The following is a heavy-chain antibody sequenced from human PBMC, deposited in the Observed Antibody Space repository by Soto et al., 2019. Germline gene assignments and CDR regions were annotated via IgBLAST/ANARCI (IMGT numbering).Heavy chain of an antibody. V-gene: IGHV3-48*02. D-gene: IGHD6-19*01. Sequence: EVQLVESGGGLVQPGGSLRLSCAASGFTFSSYSMSWVRQAPGKGLEWVSYISSSSSTIYYADSVKGRFTISRDNAKNSLYLQMNSLRDEDTAVYYCAREARGAIAVAGTPEADYWGQGTLVTVSS. CDR3: AREARGAIAVAGTPEADY. J-gene: IGHJ4*02. CDR2: ISSSSSTI. CDR1: GFTFSSYS.